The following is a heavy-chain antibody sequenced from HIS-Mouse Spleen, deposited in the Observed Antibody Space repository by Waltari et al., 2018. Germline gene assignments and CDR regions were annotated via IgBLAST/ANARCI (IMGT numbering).Heavy chain of an antibody. CDR2: IDWDDDK. CDR1: GFSLSTRGMC. D-gene: IGHD6-19*01. Sequence: QVTLRESGPALVKPTQTLTLTCTFSGFSLSTRGMCVSWIRQPPGKALEWLARIDWDDDKYYSTSLKTRLTISSDTSKNQVVLTMTNMDPLDTATYYCARIAEGYTSGWYAFDYWGQGTLVTVSS. J-gene: IGHJ4*02. CDR3: ARIAEGYTSGWYAFDY. V-gene: IGHV2-70*15.